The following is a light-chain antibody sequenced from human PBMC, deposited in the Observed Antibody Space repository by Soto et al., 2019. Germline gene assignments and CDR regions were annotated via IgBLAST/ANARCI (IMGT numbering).Light chain of an antibody. V-gene: IGKV1-39*01. CDR3: QQTYTSPPYT. CDR2: AAS. Sequence: DIPMTQSPSSLSASVGDRVTITCRTSQSITNYLNWYQQKPGKAPKLLIYAASTLQSGVPSRFSGSGSGTDFTLTISSLQPGDFASYYCQQTYTSPPYTFGQGTKLEIK. CDR1: QSITNY. J-gene: IGKJ2*01.